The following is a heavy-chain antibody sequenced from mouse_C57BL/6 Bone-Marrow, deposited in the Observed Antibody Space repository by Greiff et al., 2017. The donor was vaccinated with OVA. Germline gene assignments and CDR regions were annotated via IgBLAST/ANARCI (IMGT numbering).Heavy chain of an antibody. D-gene: IGHD4-1*01. CDR3: ARQKRSGTNWYFDV. J-gene: IGHJ1*03. Sequence: EVQLQESGGDLVKPGGSLKLSCAASGFTFSSYGMSWVRQTPDKRLEWVATISSGGSYTYYPDSVKGRFTISRDNAKNTLYLQMSSLKSEDTAMYYCARQKRSGTNWYFDVWGTGTTVTVSS. CDR1: GFTFSSYG. V-gene: IGHV5-6*01. CDR2: ISSGGSYT.